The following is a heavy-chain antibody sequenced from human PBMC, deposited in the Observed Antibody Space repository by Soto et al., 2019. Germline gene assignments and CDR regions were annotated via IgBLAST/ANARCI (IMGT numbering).Heavy chain of an antibody. CDR3: ASDYGVTPAFDI. D-gene: IGHD2-21*02. V-gene: IGHV4-59*13. CDR2: IYYTGTT. Sequence: QVQLQESGPGLVKPSETLSLTCTVSGDSINHYYWSWIRQPPGKGLEWIGFIYYTGTTSYNPSLRAXXPISVDKSNNQVSLKLGSVTAADTAGYFCASDYGVTPAFDIWGQGTMVTVSS. J-gene: IGHJ3*02. CDR1: GDSINHYY.